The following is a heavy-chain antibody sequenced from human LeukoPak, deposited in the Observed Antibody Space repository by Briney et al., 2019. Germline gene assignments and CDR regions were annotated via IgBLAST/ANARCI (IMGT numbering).Heavy chain of an antibody. CDR2: ITSSSSST. D-gene: IGHD3-22*01. CDR3: ARGIRENYYDSSGYYTSDWFDP. V-gene: IGHV3-11*05. J-gene: IGHJ5*02. CDR1: GFTFSDYY. Sequence: PGGSLRLSCAASGFTFSDYYMSWIRQAPGKGLEWVSYITSSSSSTNYADSVKGRFTISRDNAKNSLYLQMNSLRAEDTAVYYCARGIRENYYDSSGYYTSDWFDPWGQGTLVTVSS.